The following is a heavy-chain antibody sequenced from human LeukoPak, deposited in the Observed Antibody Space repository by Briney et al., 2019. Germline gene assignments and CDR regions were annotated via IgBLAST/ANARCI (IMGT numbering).Heavy chain of an antibody. V-gene: IGHV3-48*03. D-gene: IGHD5-18*01. CDR3: ARDKYSYGYIDY. Sequence: GGSLRLSCAASGFTFSSYEMIWVRQAPGKGLEWVSYISSSGSTIYYADSVKGRFTISRDNAKNSLYLQMNSLRAEDTAVYYCARDKYSYGYIDYWGQGTLVTVSS. CDR1: GFTFSSYE. CDR2: ISSSGSTI. J-gene: IGHJ4*02.